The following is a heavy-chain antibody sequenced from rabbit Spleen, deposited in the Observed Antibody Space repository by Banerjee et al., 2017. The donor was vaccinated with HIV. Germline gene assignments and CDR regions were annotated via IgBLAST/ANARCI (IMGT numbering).Heavy chain of an antibody. CDR2: IYAGNSGST. Sequence: QEQLEESGGDLVKPEGSLTLTCTASGFSFSSSYWIYWVRQAPGKGLEWIACIYAGNSGSTYYASWAKGRFTISKTSSTTVTLQMTSLTAADTATYFCARGHNTDYVGYGYDLWGPGTLVTVS. J-gene: IGHJ4*01. V-gene: IGHV1S45*01. CDR1: GFSFSSSYW. CDR3: ARGHNTDYVGYGYDL. D-gene: IGHD6-1*01.